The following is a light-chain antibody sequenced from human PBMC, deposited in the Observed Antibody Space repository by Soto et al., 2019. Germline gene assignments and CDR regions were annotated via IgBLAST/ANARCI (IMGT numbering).Light chain of an antibody. CDR3: QQANTFPT. CDR1: QSVGTY. V-gene: IGKV3-11*01. CDR2: EAS. Sequence: EIVLTQSPVTLSLSPGETATLSCRTSQSVGTYLAWYQLKSGQAPRLLIYEASKRATGIPARFSGRGSGTDFTLTISSLQPEDFATYYCQQANTFPTFGQGTKVDI. J-gene: IGKJ1*01.